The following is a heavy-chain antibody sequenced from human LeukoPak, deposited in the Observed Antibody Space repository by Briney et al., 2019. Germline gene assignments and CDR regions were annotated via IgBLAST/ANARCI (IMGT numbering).Heavy chain of an antibody. CDR2: ISSSSSYI. Sequence: PGGSLRLSCAASGFTFSSYSMNWVRQAPGKGLEWVSSISSSSSYIYYADSVKGRFTISRDNAKNSLYLQMNSLRAEDTAVYYCARVPEAMYDSSGYFDYWGQGTLVTVSS. J-gene: IGHJ4*02. D-gene: IGHD3-22*01. CDR1: GFTFSSYS. V-gene: IGHV3-21*04. CDR3: ARVPEAMYDSSGYFDY.